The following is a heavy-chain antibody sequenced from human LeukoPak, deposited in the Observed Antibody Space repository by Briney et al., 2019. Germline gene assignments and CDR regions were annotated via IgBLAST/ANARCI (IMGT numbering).Heavy chain of an antibody. CDR3: AKLNGYSSSWFDY. V-gene: IGHV3-23*01. J-gene: IGHJ4*02. CDR2: LSSGGGST. D-gene: IGHD6-13*01. Sequence: GGSLRLSCAASGFTFSNYAMSWVRQAPGKGLEWVSGLSSGGGSTYYADSVKGRFTISRDNSKNTLYLQMNSLRAEDTAVYYYAKLNGYSSSWFDYWGQGTLVTVSS. CDR1: GFTFSNYA.